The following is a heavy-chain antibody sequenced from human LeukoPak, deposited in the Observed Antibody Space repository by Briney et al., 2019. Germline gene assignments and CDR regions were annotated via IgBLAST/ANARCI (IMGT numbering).Heavy chain of an antibody. CDR3: ARDGGYLNYGMLFYFDY. J-gene: IGHJ4*02. CDR1: GFTFSSYA. Sequence: GGSLRLSCAASGFTFSSYAMHWVRQAPGKGLEYVSAISSNGGSTYYANSVKGRFTISRDNSKNTLYLQMGSLRAEDMAVYYCARDGGYLNYGMLFYFDYWGQGTLVTVSS. V-gene: IGHV3-64*01. CDR2: ISSNGGST. D-gene: IGHD3-10*01.